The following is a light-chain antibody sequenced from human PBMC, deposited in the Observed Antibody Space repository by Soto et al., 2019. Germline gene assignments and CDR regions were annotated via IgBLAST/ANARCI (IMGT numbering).Light chain of an antibody. Sequence: DIQMSQSPSSLSASVGDRVTISCQASQDISNYLNWYQQKPGKAPKLLIYDASNLETGVPSRFSGSGSGTDFTFTTSSLQPEDIATYYCQQYDNLHLTFGGGTKVEIK. V-gene: IGKV1-33*01. CDR3: QQYDNLHLT. J-gene: IGKJ4*01. CDR2: DAS. CDR1: QDISNY.